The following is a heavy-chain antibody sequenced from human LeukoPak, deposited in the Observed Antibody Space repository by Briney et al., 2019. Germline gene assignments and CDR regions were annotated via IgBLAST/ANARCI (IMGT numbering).Heavy chain of an antibody. D-gene: IGHD3-10*01. CDR2: ISSSSNTI. CDR3: ARGPYYYGSGSLPDY. J-gene: IGHJ4*02. CDR1: GFTFSDYS. V-gene: IGHV3-48*01. Sequence: GGSLRLSCAASGFTFSDYSMNWVRQAPGKGLEWVSYISSSSNTIHYADSVKGRFTISRDNSKNTLYLQMNSLRAEDTAVYYCARGPYYYGSGSLPDYWGQGTLVTVSS.